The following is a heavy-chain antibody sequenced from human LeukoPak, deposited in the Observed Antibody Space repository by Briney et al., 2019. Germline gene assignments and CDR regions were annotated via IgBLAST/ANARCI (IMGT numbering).Heavy chain of an antibody. Sequence: PGGSLRLSCAASGFTFSSYAKHWVRQAPGKGLEWVAVISYDGSNKYYADSVKGRFTISRDNSKNTLYLQMNSLRAEDTAVYYCARETPIAVAGYYFDYWGQGTLVTVSS. CDR2: ISYDGSNK. CDR3: ARETPIAVAGYYFDY. D-gene: IGHD6-19*01. CDR1: GFTFSSYA. V-gene: IGHV3-30-3*01. J-gene: IGHJ4*02.